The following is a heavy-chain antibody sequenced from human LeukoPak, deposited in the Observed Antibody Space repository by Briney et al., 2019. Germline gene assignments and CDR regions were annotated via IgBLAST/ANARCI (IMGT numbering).Heavy chain of an antibody. J-gene: IGHJ3*02. Sequence: GGSLRLSCAASGFTFSSYGMHLVRQAPCKGLEWVVVIWYDGSNKYYADSVKGRFTISRDNSKNTLYLQMNSLRAEDTAVYYCARDSFRYSSGWDDAFDIWGQGTMVTVSS. CDR1: GFTFSSYG. V-gene: IGHV3-33*01. CDR2: IWYDGSNK. D-gene: IGHD6-19*01. CDR3: ARDSFRYSSGWDDAFDI.